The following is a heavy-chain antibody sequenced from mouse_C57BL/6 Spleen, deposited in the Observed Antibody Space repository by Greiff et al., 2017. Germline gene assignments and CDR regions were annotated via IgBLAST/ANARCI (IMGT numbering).Heavy chain of an antibody. CDR3: AGYYDYGGFAY. D-gene: IGHD2-4*01. V-gene: IGHV3-5*01. CDR1: GISITTGNYR. CDR2: IYYSGTI. J-gene: IGHJ3*01. Sequence: EVHLVESGPGLVKPSQTVFLTCTVTGISITTGNYRWSWIRQFPGNKLEWIGYIYYSGTITYNPSLTSRTTITRDTPKNQFFLEMNSLTAEDTATYYCAGYYDYGGFAYWGQGTLVTVSA.